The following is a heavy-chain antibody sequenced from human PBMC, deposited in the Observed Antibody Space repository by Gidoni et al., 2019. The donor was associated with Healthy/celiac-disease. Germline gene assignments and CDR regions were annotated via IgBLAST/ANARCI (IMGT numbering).Heavy chain of an antibody. Sequence: QVQLVESGGGLVKPGGSLRLSCAASGFTFSDYYMSWSRQAPGKGLEWVSYISSSSSYTNNADSVKGRFTISKDNAKNSLYLQMSSLRAEDTAVYYCARDPRGSAPTFDYWGQGTLVTVSS. CDR1: GFTFSDYY. CDR2: ISSSSSYT. D-gene: IGHD6-25*01. CDR3: ARDPRGSAPTFDY. J-gene: IGHJ4*02. V-gene: IGHV3-11*05.